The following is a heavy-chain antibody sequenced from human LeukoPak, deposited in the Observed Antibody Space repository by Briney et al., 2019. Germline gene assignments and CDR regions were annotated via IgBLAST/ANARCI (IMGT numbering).Heavy chain of an antibody. D-gene: IGHD2-2*01. V-gene: IGHV1-2*02. CDR1: GYTFTGYY. J-gene: IGHJ4*02. CDR3: ARDAPAFGQLSTIDY. Sequence: GASVKVSCKASGYTFTGYYMHWVRQAPGQGLEWMGWINPNSGGTNYAQKFQGRVTMTRDTSISTAYMELSRLRSDDTAVYYCARDAPAFGQLSTIDYWGQGTLVTVSP. CDR2: INPNSGGT.